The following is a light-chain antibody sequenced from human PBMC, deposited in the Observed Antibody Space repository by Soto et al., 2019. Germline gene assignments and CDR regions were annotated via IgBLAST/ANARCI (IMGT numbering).Light chain of an antibody. V-gene: IGLV2-14*03. CDR2: DVN. J-gene: IGLJ1*01. CDR3: SSYTTSSTYV. Sequence: QSALTQSALVSGSPGQSITISCTGTTSVVGGYNYVSWYQHHPGKAPKLMIYDVNNRPSGVSNRFSGSKSGNTASLTISGLQADEEADYYCSSYTTSSTYVFGSGTKLTVL. CDR1: TSVVGGYNY.